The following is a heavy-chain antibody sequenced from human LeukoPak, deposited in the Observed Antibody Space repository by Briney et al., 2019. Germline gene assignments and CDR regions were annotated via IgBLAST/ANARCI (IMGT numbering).Heavy chain of an antibody. CDR3: AGHHPRNTVDF. V-gene: IGHV4-59*08. CDR2: ISDIGSI. J-gene: IGHJ4*02. D-gene: IGHD3-16*02. Sequence: SETLSLTCTVSGGSISSYYWSWIRQPPGKGLEWIAYISDIGSINYNPSLKSRVTISLETSKHQFSLKLSSVTAADTAVYYCAGHHPRNTVDFWGQGTLVTVSS. CDR1: GGSISSYY.